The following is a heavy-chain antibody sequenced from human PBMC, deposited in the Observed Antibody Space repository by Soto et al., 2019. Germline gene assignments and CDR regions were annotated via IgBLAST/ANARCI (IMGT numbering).Heavy chain of an antibody. D-gene: IGHD3-9*01. CDR1: GGSISSSSYY. CDR2: IYYSGST. CDR3: ARNDWYDILTGYFTDYYYYGMDV. V-gene: IGHV4-39*01. Sequence: QLQLQESGPGLVKPSETLSLTCTVSGGSISSSSYYWGWIRQPPGKGLEWIGSIYYSGSTYYNPSLKSRVTISVDTSKNQFSLKLSSVTAADTAVYYCARNDWYDILTGYFTDYYYYGMDVWGQGTTVTVSS. J-gene: IGHJ6*02.